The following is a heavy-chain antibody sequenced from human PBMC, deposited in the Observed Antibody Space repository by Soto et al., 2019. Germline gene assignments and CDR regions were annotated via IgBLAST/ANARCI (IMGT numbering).Heavy chain of an antibody. CDR3: ASHRRDGYNFYNWFDP. J-gene: IGHJ5*02. Sequence: SVKVSCKASGGTVSSYAISWVRQAPGQGLEWMGGIIPIFGTANYAQKFQGRVTITADESTSTAYMELSSLRSEDTAVYYCASHRRDGYNFYNWFDPWGQGTLVTVSS. V-gene: IGHV1-69*13. CDR2: IIPIFGTA. CDR1: GGTVSSYA. D-gene: IGHD5-12*01.